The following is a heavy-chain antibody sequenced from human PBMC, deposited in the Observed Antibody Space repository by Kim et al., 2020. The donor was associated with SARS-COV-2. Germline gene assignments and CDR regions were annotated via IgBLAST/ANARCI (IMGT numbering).Heavy chain of an antibody. Sequence: YADSVKGRFTISRDKAKNALYLQRNSLRDEDTAVYYCARDSRIAASLYDYWGQGTLVTVSS. CDR3: ARDSRIAASLYDY. D-gene: IGHD6-6*01. V-gene: IGHV3-48*02. J-gene: IGHJ4*02.